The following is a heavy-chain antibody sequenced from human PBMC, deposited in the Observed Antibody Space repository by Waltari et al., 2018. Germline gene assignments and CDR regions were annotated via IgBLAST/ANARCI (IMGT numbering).Heavy chain of an antibody. Sequence: EVQLVESGGGLVKPGGSLRLSCVASGFQFSAYAMHWGRQAPGKGLEWVSSIGSSSSFMDYADSVRGRFTVSRDNAKNTLYLQMDTLRAEDTAVYYCAREGAEQWVVEDYGMDVWGQGTTVTVSS. D-gene: IGHD6-19*01. J-gene: IGHJ6*02. CDR3: AREGAEQWVVEDYGMDV. CDR1: GFQFSAYA. CDR2: IGSSSSFM. V-gene: IGHV3-21*02.